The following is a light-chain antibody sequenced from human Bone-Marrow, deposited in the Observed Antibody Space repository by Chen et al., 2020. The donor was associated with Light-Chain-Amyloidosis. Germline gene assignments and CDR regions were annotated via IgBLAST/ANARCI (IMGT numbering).Light chain of an antibody. CDR1: NIGDKH. CDR3: QVWDSSSVV. J-gene: IGLJ2*01. CDR2: RDD. V-gene: IGLV3-9*01. Sequence: YEVTQPRSVSVALGQTATLTCGGNNIGDKHVHWYQQKAGQAPVVVIYRDDIRPSGIPERFSGANSGHTATLTISRAQVGDEAAYFCQVWDSSSVVFGGGTTVTVL.